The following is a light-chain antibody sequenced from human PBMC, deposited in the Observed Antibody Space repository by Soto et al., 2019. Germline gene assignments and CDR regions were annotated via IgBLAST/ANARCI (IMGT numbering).Light chain of an antibody. CDR2: YDD. J-gene: IGLJ2*01. Sequence: QSVLTQPTSVSEAPRQRVTISCSGSSSNIGNNAVNWYQQLPGKAPKLLIYYDDLLPSGVSDRFSCSKSGTSASLDISGLQSEDEADYYCAAWDDSLNGVVFGGGTKLTVL. CDR1: SSNIGNNA. CDR3: AAWDDSLNGVV. V-gene: IGLV1-36*01.